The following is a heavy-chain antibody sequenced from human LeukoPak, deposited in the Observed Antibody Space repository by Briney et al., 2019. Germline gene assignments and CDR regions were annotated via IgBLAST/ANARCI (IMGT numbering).Heavy chain of an antibody. Sequence: GRSLRLSCAASGFTFSYYTMHWLRQAPGKGLEWVAVISYDGSNKYYADSVKGRFTISRDNSKNTLYLQMNSLRAEDTAVYYCARVLNYYDSSGYYFSYWGQGTLVTVSS. D-gene: IGHD3-22*01. J-gene: IGHJ4*02. CDR2: ISYDGSNK. V-gene: IGHV3-30-3*01. CDR3: ARVLNYYDSSGYYFSY. CDR1: GFTFSYYT.